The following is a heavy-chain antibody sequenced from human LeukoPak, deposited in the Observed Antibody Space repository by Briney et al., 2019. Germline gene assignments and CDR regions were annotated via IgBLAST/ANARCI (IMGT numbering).Heavy chain of an antibody. V-gene: IGHV3-7*01. CDR1: GFTFSSYW. CDR3: ARDKSSDWYGYYFDY. D-gene: IGHD6-19*01. Sequence: GGSLRLSCAASGFTFSSYWMSWVRQAPGKGLEWVANIKQDGSEKYYVDSVKGRFTISRDNAKNSLYLQMNSLRAEDTAVYYCARDKSSDWYGYYFDYWGQGTLVTVSS. J-gene: IGHJ4*02. CDR2: IKQDGSEK.